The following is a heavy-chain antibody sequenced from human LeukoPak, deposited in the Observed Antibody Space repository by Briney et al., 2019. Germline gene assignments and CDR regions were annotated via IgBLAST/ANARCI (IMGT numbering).Heavy chain of an antibody. V-gene: IGHV3-23*01. J-gene: IGHJ4*02. CDR3: AKDMYSSSWSRVSFYFDY. Sequence: GGSLRLSCAASGFTFSSYAMSWVHQAPGKGLEXXXXXXXSGGSTYYADYVKGRFTISRDNSKNTLYLQMNSLRAEDTAVYYCAKDMYSSSWSRVSFYFDYWGQGTLVTVSS. D-gene: IGHD6-13*01. CDR2: XXXSGGST. CDR1: GFTFSSYA.